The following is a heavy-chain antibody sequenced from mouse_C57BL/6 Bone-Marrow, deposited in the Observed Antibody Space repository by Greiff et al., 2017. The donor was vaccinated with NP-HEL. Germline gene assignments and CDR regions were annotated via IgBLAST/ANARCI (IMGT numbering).Heavy chain of an antibody. CDR2: IDPSDSYT. CDR1: GYTFTSYW. J-gene: IGHJ2*01. D-gene: IGHD1-1*01. CDR3: ARDYYGSLYYFDY. Sequence: VKLKQPGAELVKPGASVKLSCKASGYTFTSYWMQWVKQRPGQGLEWIGEIDPSDSYTNYNQKFKGKATLTVDTSSSTAYMQLSSLTSEDSAVYYCARDYYGSLYYFDYWGQGTTLTVSS. V-gene: IGHV1-50*01.